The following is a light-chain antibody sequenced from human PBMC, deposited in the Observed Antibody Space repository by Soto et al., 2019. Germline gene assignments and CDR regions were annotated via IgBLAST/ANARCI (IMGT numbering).Light chain of an antibody. J-gene: IGKJ4*01. CDR1: QDISNY. V-gene: IGKV1-33*01. Sequence: DIQMTQSHSSLSASVGDRVTIXCQASQDISNYLNWYQQKPGKAPKLLIYDASNLETGVPSRFSGSGSGTDFTFTISSLQPEDIATYYCQQYDNLPLTFGGGTKVDIK. CDR3: QQYDNLPLT. CDR2: DAS.